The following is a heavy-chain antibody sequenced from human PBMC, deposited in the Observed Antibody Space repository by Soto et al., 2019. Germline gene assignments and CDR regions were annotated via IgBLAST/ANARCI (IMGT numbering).Heavy chain of an antibody. V-gene: IGHV1-69*18. CDR2: IIPIFTTT. CDR1: GGSFSNSA. Sequence: QVQLVQSGSEVRRPGSSVKVSCKASGGSFSNSAIAWVRQAPGQGLEWLGMIIPIFTTTNYAQKFKDRLTITADGSTSTAYMELSGLKSEDTAGYFCARPSGLLGQFSALVDYWGQGTLVTVSS. D-gene: IGHD6-6*01. CDR3: ARPSGLLGQFSALVDY. J-gene: IGHJ4*02.